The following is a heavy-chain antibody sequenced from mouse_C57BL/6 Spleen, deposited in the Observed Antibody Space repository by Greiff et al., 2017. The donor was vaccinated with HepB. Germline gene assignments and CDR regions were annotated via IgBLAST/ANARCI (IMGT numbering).Heavy chain of an antibody. Sequence: QVQLKESGAELARPGASVKLSCKASGYTFTSYGISWVKQRTGQGLEWIGEIYPRSGNTYYNEKFKGKATLTADKSSSTAYMELRSLTSEDSAVYFCARGAQAPAYWGQGTLVTVSA. CDR3: ARGAQAPAY. CDR1: GYTFTSYG. CDR2: IYPRSGNT. D-gene: IGHD3-2*02. J-gene: IGHJ3*01. V-gene: IGHV1-81*01.